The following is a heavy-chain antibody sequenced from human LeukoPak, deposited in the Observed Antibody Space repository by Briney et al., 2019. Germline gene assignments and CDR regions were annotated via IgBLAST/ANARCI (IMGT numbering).Heavy chain of an antibody. V-gene: IGHV1-8*01. CDR3: ARGEYYDILTGYPPPHY. Sequence: ASVKVSCKASGYTFTSYDINWVRQATGQGLEWIGWMNPNSGNTGYAQKFQGRVTMTRNTSISTAYMELSSLRSEDTAVYYCARGEYYDILTGYPPPHYWGQGTLVTVSS. CDR2: MNPNSGNT. J-gene: IGHJ4*02. D-gene: IGHD3-9*01. CDR1: GYTFTSYD.